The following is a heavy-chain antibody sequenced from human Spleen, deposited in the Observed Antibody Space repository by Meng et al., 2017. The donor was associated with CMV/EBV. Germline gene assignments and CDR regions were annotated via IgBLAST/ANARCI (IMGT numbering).Heavy chain of an antibody. J-gene: IGHJ5*02. CDR1: GFRFDDYA. Sequence: LSCAAFGFRFDDYAMAWVRQAPGKGLEWVSSINWNGGTTNYVDSVKGRFTISRDNAKNSLFLQMNSLRAEDTALYYCAREGTLGWFDPWGQGTLVTVSS. D-gene: IGHD3-10*01. V-gene: IGHV3-20*04. CDR3: AREGTLGWFDP. CDR2: INWNGGTT.